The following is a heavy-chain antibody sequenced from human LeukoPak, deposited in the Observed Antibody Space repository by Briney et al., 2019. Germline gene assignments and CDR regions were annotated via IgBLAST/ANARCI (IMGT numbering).Heavy chain of an antibody. J-gene: IGHJ6*02. CDR3: AREDIVLMVSYYYYGMDV. CDR2: IWYDGSNK. Sequence: GGSLRLSCAASGFTFSSYGMHWVRPAPGKGLEWVAVIWYDGSNKYYADSVKGRFTISRDNSKNTLYLQMNSLRAEDTAVYYCAREDIVLMVSYYYYGMDVWGQGTTVTVSS. V-gene: IGHV3-33*01. D-gene: IGHD2-8*01. CDR1: GFTFSSYG.